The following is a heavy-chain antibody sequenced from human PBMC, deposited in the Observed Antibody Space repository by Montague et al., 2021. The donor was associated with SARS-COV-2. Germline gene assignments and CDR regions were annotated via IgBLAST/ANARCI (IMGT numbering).Heavy chain of an antibody. D-gene: IGHD3-10*01. Sequence: SETLSLTCAVHGGSFSTYSWNWIRQPPGKGLEWIGEIHHGGSTNYNPSLKSRVTISADTSKNQFSLELTSVAAADTAVYHCARLGDGVVPSPILGVGPYYSYYYRDVWGKGTTVTVSS. J-gene: IGHJ6*03. CDR3: ARLGDGVVPSPILGVGPYYSYYYRDV. V-gene: IGHV4-34*01. CDR2: IHHGGST. CDR1: GGSFSTYS.